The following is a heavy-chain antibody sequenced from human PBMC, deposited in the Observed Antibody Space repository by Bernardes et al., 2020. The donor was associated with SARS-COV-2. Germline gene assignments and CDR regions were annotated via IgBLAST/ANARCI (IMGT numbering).Heavy chain of an antibody. CDR1: GYTFTSYY. CDR2: INPSGGST. CDR3: ARQGLLWFGESTVDY. J-gene: IGHJ4*02. D-gene: IGHD3-10*01. V-gene: IGHV1-46*01. Sequence: ASVKVSCKASGYTFTSYYMHWVRQAPGQGLEWMGIINPSGGSTSYAQKFQGQVTISADKSISTAYLQWSSLKASDTAMYYCARQGLLWFGESTVDYWGQGTLVTVSS.